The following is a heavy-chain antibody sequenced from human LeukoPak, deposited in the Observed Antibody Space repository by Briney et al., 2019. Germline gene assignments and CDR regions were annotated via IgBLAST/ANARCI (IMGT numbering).Heavy chain of an antibody. D-gene: IGHD4-23*01. Sequence: SETLSLTCTVSGGSISSDSYYWAWIRQPPGKGLEWIASIYYSGSTYYNPSLKSRVTISVDTSRNQFSLKLSSVTAADTAVYYCARDMGAPDYGSYSVDYWGQGTLVTVSS. CDR1: GGSISSDSYY. CDR3: ARDMGAPDYGSYSVDY. V-gene: IGHV4-39*02. CDR2: IYYSGST. J-gene: IGHJ4*02.